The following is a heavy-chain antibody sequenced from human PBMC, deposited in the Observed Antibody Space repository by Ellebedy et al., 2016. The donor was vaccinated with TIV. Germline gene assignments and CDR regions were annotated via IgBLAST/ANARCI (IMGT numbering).Heavy chain of an antibody. CDR2: ISGSGGNT. Sequence: GGSLRLXCAASGVTFNTYAMSWVRQPPGKGLEWVSVISGSGGNTYDADSVKGRFTISRDNSKNTLYLQMNSLRAEDTAVYYCARVATTYYYGMDVWGQGTTVTVSS. CDR1: GVTFNTYA. J-gene: IGHJ6*02. D-gene: IGHD2-15*01. CDR3: ARVATTYYYGMDV. V-gene: IGHV3-23*01.